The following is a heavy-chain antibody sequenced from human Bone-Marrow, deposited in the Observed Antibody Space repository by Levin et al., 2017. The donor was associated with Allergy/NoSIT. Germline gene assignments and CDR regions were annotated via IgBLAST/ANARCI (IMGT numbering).Heavy chain of an antibody. CDR3: ARDLPPYYYDSSGYYLTFDY. CDR1: GFTFNDYA. Sequence: GASVKVSCAASGFTFNDYAMSWVRQAPGKGLEWVSAISGTGRSTYYADSVKGRFSISRDSSRNTLLLQMNSLRAEDTAVYYCARDLPPYYYDSSGYYLTFDYWGQGALVTVSS. D-gene: IGHD3-22*01. V-gene: IGHV3-23*01. CDR2: ISGTGRST. J-gene: IGHJ4*02.